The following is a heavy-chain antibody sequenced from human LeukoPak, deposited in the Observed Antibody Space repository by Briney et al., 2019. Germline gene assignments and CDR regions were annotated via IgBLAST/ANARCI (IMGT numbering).Heavy chain of an antibody. V-gene: IGHV3-21*01. J-gene: IGHJ4*02. D-gene: IGHD4-23*01. CDR1: GFTFSSYS. Sequence: GVSLTLSCAASGFTFSSYSMNGVRQSPGKGLEGISSISRGGSDHYHQDSVKDRVTTSRDNAKNSLYLQMNRRRAEDTAVYYCARAVNPRGTLDYWGQGTLVTVSS. CDR3: ARAVNPRGTLDY. CDR2: ISRGGSDH.